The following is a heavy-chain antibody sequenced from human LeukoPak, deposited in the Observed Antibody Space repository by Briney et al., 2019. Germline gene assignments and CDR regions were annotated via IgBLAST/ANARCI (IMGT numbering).Heavy chain of an antibody. J-gene: IGHJ4*02. V-gene: IGHV1-18*01. CDR1: GYTLTELS. Sequence: ASVKVSCKVSGYTLTELSMHWVRQAPGKGLEWMGWISAYNGNTNYAQKLQGRVTMTTDTSTSTAYMELRSLRSDDTAVYYCAREVPYDTSVYYQPFDYWGQGTLVTASS. CDR2: ISAYNGNT. D-gene: IGHD3-22*01. CDR3: AREVPYDTSVYYQPFDY.